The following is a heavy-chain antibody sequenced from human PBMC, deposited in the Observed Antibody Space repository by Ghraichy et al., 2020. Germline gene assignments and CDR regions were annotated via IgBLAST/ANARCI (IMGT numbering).Heavy chain of an antibody. CDR1: RFTFSVYS. Sequence: LSLTCAASRFTFSVYSMHWVRQTPGKGLEWVAVISHDGNSEYYADSVKGRFTISRDNSKNTLSLEMNSLRVKDTAVYYCARDVKSSSWSYYFYAMDVWGQGTTVTVSS. D-gene: IGHD6-13*01. J-gene: IGHJ6*02. CDR3: ARDVKSSSWSYYFYAMDV. V-gene: IGHV3-30*04. CDR2: ISHDGNSE.